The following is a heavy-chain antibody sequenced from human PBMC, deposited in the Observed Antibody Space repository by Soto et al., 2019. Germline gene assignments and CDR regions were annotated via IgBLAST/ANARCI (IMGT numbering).Heavy chain of an antibody. Sequence: GGSLRLSCAASGFTFSDYYMSWIRQAPGKGLEWCSYISSSGSTIYYADSVKGRFTISRDNAKNPLYLQMNSLGAEDTAVYYCARDQYSGYDPFDYWGQGTLVTVSS. CDR2: ISSSGSTI. J-gene: IGHJ4*02. D-gene: IGHD5-12*01. CDR1: GFTFSDYY. V-gene: IGHV3-11*01. CDR3: ARDQYSGYDPFDY.